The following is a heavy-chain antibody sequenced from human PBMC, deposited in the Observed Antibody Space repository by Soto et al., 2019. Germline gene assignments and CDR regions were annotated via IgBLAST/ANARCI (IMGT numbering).Heavy chain of an antibody. CDR2: IDPKSGGT. D-gene: IGHD5-12*01. CDR3: ARVSVDVPE. V-gene: IGHV1-2*02. Sequence: QLVQSGAEVKKPGASVRVSCKTSGPTFIAYYIHWVRQAPGQGLEWMGWIDPKSGGTTYEQKFLGKGTKTRGTVNNNALLELNRLTSDDTAVYYCARVSVDVPEWGQGTLITVSS. J-gene: IGHJ4*02. CDR1: GPTFIAYY.